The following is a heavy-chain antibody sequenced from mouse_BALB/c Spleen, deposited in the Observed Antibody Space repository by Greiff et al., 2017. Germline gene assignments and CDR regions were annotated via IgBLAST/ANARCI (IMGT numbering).Heavy chain of an antibody. CDR1: GYTFTSYW. Sequence: VQLQQSGAELVKPGASVKLSCKASGYTFTSYWMHWVKQRPGQGLEWIGEIDPSDSYTNYNQKFKGKATLTVDKSSSTAYMQLSSLTSEDSAVYYCSYGYDDFDYWGQGTTLTVSS. CDR2: IDPSDSYT. V-gene: IGHV1-69*02. CDR3: SYGYDDFDY. D-gene: IGHD2-2*01. J-gene: IGHJ2*01.